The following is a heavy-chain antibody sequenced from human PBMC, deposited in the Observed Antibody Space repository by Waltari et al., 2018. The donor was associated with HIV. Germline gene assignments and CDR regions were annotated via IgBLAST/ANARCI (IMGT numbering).Heavy chain of an antibody. Sequence: QLVESGRGVFLTRRSLRLSCACTGFTFRLYDKHWVRPAPGNGLEWVAFITKDGSDQDYGDSVKGRFSISRDNSNNTMYVQMNSLGGEDTAVYYCAQEQSKGQLQRGYFQHWGQGTLVTGSS. J-gene: IGHJ1*01. CDR2: ITKDGSDQ. CDR1: GFTFRLYD. V-gene: IGHV3-30*18. CDR3: AQEQSKGQLQRGYFQH. D-gene: IGHD2-2*01.